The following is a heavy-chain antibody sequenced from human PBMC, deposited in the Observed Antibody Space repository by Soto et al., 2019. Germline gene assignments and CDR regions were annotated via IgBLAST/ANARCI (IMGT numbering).Heavy chain of an antibody. CDR2: IGTSGDYI. CDR1: GFSFSSYS. Sequence: EVHLVESGGGLVKPGGSLRLSCAASGFSFSSYSMTWVRLAPGKGLEWVSSIGTSGDYIYYADSVKGRFTISRDNAKNSLYLQLNSVRAEDTAVYYCARVFSSSWYFDYWGQGTLVTVS. D-gene: IGHD6-13*01. J-gene: IGHJ4*02. V-gene: IGHV3-21*01. CDR3: ARVFSSSWYFDY.